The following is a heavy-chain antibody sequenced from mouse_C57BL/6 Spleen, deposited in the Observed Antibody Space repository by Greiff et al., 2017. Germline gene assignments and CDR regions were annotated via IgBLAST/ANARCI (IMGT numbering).Heavy chain of an antibody. V-gene: IGHV1-39*01. Sequence: EVKLMESGPELVKPGASVKISCKASGYSFTDYNLNWVKQSNGKSLEWIGVINPNYGTTSYNQKFKGKATLTVDQSSSTAYMQLNSLTSEDSAVYYCARKGNGYYAMDYWGQGTSVTVSS. CDR3: ARKGNGYYAMDY. CDR1: GYSFTDYN. J-gene: IGHJ4*01. CDR2: INPNYGTT.